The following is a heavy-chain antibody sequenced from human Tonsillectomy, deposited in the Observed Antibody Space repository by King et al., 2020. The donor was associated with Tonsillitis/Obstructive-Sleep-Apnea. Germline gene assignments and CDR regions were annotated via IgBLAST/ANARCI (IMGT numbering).Heavy chain of an antibody. Sequence: FQLVQSVAEVKKPGASVKVSCKASGYTFTSYAMHWVRQAPGQRLEWRGWINAGNGNTKYSQKLQGRVTITRDTSASTAYMGLSSLRSAETAVYYCAIPIWFRELCYSLYYWGQEAPVTASS. CDR1: GYTFTSYA. CDR3: AIPIWFRELCYSLYY. CDR2: INAGNGNT. V-gene: IGHV1-3*01. J-gene: IGHJ4*02. D-gene: IGHD3-10*01.